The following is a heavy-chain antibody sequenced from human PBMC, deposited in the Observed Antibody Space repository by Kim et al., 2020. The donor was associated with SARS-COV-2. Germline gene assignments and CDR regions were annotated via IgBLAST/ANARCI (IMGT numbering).Heavy chain of an antibody. Sequence: GGSLRLSCAASGFTFSSYGMHWVRQAPGKGLEWVAVISYDGSNKYYADSVKGRFTISRDNSKNTLYLQMNSLRAEDTAVYYCATLGYCSSTSCRPHDAFDIWGQGTMVTVSS. D-gene: IGHD2-2*01. CDR3: ATLGYCSSTSCRPHDAFDI. V-gene: IGHV3-30*03. CDR2: ISYDGSNK. CDR1: GFTFSSYG. J-gene: IGHJ3*02.